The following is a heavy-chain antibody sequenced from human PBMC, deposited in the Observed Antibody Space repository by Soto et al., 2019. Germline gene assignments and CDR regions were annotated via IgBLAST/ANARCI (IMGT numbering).Heavy chain of an antibody. CDR2: ISWNSGSI. V-gene: IGHV3-9*01. CDR3: AKDREHDYGDYVGAFDI. J-gene: IGHJ3*02. CDR1: GFTFDDYA. Sequence: GGSLRLSCAASGFTFDDYAMHWVRQAPGKGLEWVSGISWNSGSIGYADSVKGRFTISRDNAKNSLYLQMNSLRAEDTALYYCAKDREHDYGDYVGAFDIWGQGTMVTVSS. D-gene: IGHD4-17*01.